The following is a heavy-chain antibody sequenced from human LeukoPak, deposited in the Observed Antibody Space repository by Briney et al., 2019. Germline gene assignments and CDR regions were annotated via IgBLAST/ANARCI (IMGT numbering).Heavy chain of an antibody. D-gene: IGHD3-22*01. V-gene: IGHV3-66*02. CDR2: IYSGGST. J-gene: IGHJ4*02. CDR1: GFTVSTNY. Sequence: GGSLRLSCAASGFTVSTNYMSWVRQAPGKGLEWVSVIYSGGSTYYADSVKGRFTISRDNSKNMLYLQMSSLRADDTAVYYCARASAYSHWGQGTLVTVLS. CDR3: ARASAYSH.